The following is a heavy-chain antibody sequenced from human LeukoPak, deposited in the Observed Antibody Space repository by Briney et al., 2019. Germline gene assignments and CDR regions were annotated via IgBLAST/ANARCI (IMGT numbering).Heavy chain of an antibody. CDR2: ISYDGSNK. CDR1: GFTFSNAW. Sequence: GGSLRLSCAASGFTFSNAWMNWVRQAPGKGLEWVAVISYDGSNKYYADSVKGRFTISRDNSKNTLYLQMNSLRAEDTAVYYCAKQYGDYSYYFDYWGQGTLVTVSS. CDR3: AKQYGDYSYYFDY. J-gene: IGHJ4*02. V-gene: IGHV3-30*18. D-gene: IGHD4-17*01.